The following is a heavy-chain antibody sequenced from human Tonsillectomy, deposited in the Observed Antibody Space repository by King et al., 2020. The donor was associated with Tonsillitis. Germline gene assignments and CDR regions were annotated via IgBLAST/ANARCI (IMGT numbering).Heavy chain of an antibody. CDR2: INHSGST. D-gene: IGHD3-3*01. J-gene: IGHJ6*02. CDR3: ARRGRIGYHYYYYYGMDV. CDR1: GGSFSGYY. V-gene: IGHV4-34*01. Sequence: VQLQQWGAGLLKPSETLSLTCAVYGGSFSGYYWSWIRQPPGKGLEWIGEINHSGSTNYNPSLKSRVTISVDTSKNQFSLKLSSVTAADTAVYYCARRGRIGYHYYYYYGMDVWGQGTTVTVSS.